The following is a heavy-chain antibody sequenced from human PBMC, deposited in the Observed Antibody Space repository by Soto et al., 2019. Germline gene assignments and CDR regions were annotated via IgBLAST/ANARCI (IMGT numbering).Heavy chain of an antibody. CDR1: GYTFTSYG. J-gene: IGHJ5*02. Sequence: ASVKVSCKASGYTFTSYGISWVRQAPGQGLEWMGWISAYNGNTNYAQKLQGRVTMTTDTSTSTAYMELRSLRSDDTAVYYCARLLKGGDVNGNWFDPWGQGTLVTVSS. V-gene: IGHV1-18*01. CDR2: ISAYNGNT. D-gene: IGHD3-10*02. CDR3: ARLLKGGDVNGNWFDP.